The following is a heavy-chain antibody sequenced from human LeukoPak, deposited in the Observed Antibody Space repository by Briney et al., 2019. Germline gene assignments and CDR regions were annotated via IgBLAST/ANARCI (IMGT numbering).Heavy chain of an antibody. CDR2: INHSGST. V-gene: IGHV4-34*01. D-gene: IGHD3-3*01. J-gene: IGHJ3*02. Sequence: SETLSLTCAVHGGSFSGYYWSWIRQPPGKGLEWIGEINHSGSTNYNPSLKSRVTISVDTSKNQFSLKLSSVTAADTAVYYCARGQYYDFWSGYYTKEVPGDAFDIWGQGTMVTVSS. CDR3: ARGQYYDFWSGYYTKEVPGDAFDI. CDR1: GGSFSGYY.